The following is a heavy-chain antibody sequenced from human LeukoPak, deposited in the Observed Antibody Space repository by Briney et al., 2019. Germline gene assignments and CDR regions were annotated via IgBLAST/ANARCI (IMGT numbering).Heavy chain of an antibody. CDR1: GFTVSSNY. CDR3: ARSMVRGVFAPFDY. CDR2: IYSGGST. J-gene: IGHJ4*02. V-gene: IGHV3-53*01. D-gene: IGHD3-10*01. Sequence: PGGSLRLSCAASGFTVSSNYMSWVRQAPGKGLEWVSVIYSGGSTYYADSVKGRFTISRDNSKNTLYLQMNSLRAEDTAVYYCARSMVRGVFAPFDYWGQGTLVTVSS.